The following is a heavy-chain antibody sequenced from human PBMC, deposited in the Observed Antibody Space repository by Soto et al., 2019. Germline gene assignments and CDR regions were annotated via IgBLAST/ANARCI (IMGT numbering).Heavy chain of an antibody. V-gene: IGHV3-53*01. CDR1: GFSVSNNY. CDR2: IYSGGST. CDR3: ARATRYFGSFDS. D-gene: IGHD3-16*01. Sequence: EVQLVESGGGLIQPGGSLRLSCAASGFSVSNNYMTWVRQAPGKGLEWVSIIYSGGSTYYSESVKGRTTISRDTSKNIVFLQVNSLRAEDTAVYDCARATRYFGSFDSWGQGTLVTVSS. J-gene: IGHJ4*02.